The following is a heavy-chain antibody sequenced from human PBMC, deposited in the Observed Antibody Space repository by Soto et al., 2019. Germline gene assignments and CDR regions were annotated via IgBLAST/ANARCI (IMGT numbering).Heavy chain of an antibody. Sequence: GESLKISCKGSGYSFATYWIVWVRQMPGKGLEWMGIIYPKDSDTRYSPSFQGQVTISADKSISTAYLQWSSLKASDTAMYYCARHPSLWSGYNGDKRWFDPWGQGTLVTVSS. J-gene: IGHJ5*02. CDR3: ARHPSLWSGYNGDKRWFDP. D-gene: IGHD3-3*01. CDR1: GYSFATYW. CDR2: IYPKDSDT. V-gene: IGHV5-51*01.